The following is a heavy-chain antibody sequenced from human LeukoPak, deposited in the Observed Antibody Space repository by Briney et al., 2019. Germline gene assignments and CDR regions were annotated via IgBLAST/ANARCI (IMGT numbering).Heavy chain of an antibody. D-gene: IGHD4-17*01. CDR3: AKAQGPEVTTSFRGYYYYYGMDV. CDR1: GFTFSSYA. Sequence: GGSLRLSCAASGFTFSSYAMHWVRQAPGKGLEWVAVISYDGSNKYYADSVKGRFTISRDNSKNTLYLQMNSLRAEDTAVYYCAKAQGPEVTTSFRGYYYYYGMDVWGQGTTVTVSS. V-gene: IGHV3-30-3*01. J-gene: IGHJ6*02. CDR2: ISYDGSNK.